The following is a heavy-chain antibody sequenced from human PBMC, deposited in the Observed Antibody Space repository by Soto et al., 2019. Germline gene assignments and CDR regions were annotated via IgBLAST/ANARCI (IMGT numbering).Heavy chain of an antibody. Sequence: GASVKVSCKASGGTFSSYAISWVRQAPGQGLEWMGGIIPIFGTANYAQKFQGRVTITADESTSTAYMELSSLRSEDTAVYYCARGHSGYDYECFDYWGQGTLVTVSS. D-gene: IGHD5-12*01. V-gene: IGHV1-69*13. CDR3: ARGHSGYDYECFDY. CDR2: IIPIFGTA. J-gene: IGHJ4*02. CDR1: GGTFSSYA.